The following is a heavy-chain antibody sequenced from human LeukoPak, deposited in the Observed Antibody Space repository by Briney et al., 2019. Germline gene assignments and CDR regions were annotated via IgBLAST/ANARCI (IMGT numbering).Heavy chain of an antibody. D-gene: IGHD4-17*01. CDR2: IISIFGTA. Sequence: ASVKVSCKASGGTFSSYAISWVRQAPGQGLEWMGRIISIFGTANYAQKFRGRVTITTDESTSTAYMELSSLRSEDTAVYYCAREHLRASYFDYWGQGTLVTVSS. CDR1: GGTFSSYA. V-gene: IGHV1-69*05. CDR3: AREHLRASYFDY. J-gene: IGHJ4*02.